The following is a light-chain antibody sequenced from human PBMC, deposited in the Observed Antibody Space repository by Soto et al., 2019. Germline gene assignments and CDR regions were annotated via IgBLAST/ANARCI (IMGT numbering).Light chain of an antibody. Sequence: EIVFTQSPCTLSMSPGERATLSCSATQNVGSRYLAWYQQKPGQAPRLLIYGTSNRATGIPDRFSGSGSGTDFTLTISSLEPEDSAVYYCQQNLGVHTFGQGAKVDIK. CDR3: QQNLGVHT. V-gene: IGKV3-20*01. CDR2: GTS. J-gene: IGKJ1*01. CDR1: QNVGSRY.